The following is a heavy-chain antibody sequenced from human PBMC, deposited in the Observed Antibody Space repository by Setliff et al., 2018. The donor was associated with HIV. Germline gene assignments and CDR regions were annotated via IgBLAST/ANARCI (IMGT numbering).Heavy chain of an antibody. Sequence: SETLSLTCTVSGGSISSYYWSWIRQPPGKGLEWIGYIYTSGSTNYNPSLKSRVTISVDTSKNQFSLKLRSVTAADTAVYYCARLGPDGYNSRHDAFDIWGQGTMVTVS. CDR3: ARLGPDGYNSRHDAFDI. V-gene: IGHV4-4*09. CDR2: IYTSGST. CDR1: GGSISSYY. J-gene: IGHJ3*02. D-gene: IGHD5-12*01.